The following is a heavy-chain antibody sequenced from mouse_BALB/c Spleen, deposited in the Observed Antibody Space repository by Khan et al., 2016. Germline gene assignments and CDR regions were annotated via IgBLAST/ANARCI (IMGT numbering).Heavy chain of an antibody. CDR3: AGSSSGYWYYFDY. D-gene: IGHD3-1*01. V-gene: IGHV3-1*02. CDR2: IHYSGST. Sequence: EVQLQESGPDLVKPSQSVSLTCTVTGHSITSHYSWHWIRHFPGNKVEWMGYIHYSGSTDYNPSLKSRTSITRDTSKNQFFLQLNSVTSEDTATYFCAGSSSGYWYYFDYWGQGTTLTGSS. J-gene: IGHJ2*01. CDR1: GHSITSHYS.